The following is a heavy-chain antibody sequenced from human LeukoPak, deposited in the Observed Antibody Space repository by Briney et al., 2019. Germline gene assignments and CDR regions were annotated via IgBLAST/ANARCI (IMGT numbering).Heavy chain of an antibody. CDR3: AKDLSPGPD. CDR2: IIGSGLTT. CDR1: GFTFSSYS. J-gene: IGHJ4*02. V-gene: IGHV3-23*01. Sequence: PGGSLRLSCAASGFTFSSYSMNWVPQAPGKGLKWVSSIIGSGLTTYYADSVKGRFTIPRDNSKNTLYLQMNSLRAEDTAVYYCAKDLSPGPDWGQGTLVTVSS.